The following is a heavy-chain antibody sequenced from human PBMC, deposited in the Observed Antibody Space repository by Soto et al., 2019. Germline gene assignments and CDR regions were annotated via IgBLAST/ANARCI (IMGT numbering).Heavy chain of an antibody. J-gene: IGHJ4*02. CDR1: GYTFTSYY. CDR2: INPSGGST. Sequence: QVQLVQSGAEVKKPGASVKVSCKASGYTFTSYYMHWVRQAPGQGLEWMGIINPSGGSTSYAQKFQGSVTMTRDTSTSTVYMELSSLRSEDTAVYYCASGYCSGGSCYSGDYYFDYWGQGTLVTVSS. V-gene: IGHV1-46*03. CDR3: ASGYCSGGSCYSGDYYFDY. D-gene: IGHD2-15*01.